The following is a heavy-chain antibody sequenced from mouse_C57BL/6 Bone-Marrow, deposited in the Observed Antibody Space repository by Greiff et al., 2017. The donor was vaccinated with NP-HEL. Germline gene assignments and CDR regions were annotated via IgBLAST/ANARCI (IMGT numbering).Heavy chain of an antibody. CDR2: ISSGGSYT. Sequence: DVKLVESGGDLVKPGGSLKLSCAASGFTFSSYGMSWVRQTPDKRLEWVATISSGGSYTYYPDSVKGRFTISRDNATNTMYLQMSSLKSEDTAMYYCARHNWDVVDYWGQGTTLTVSS. J-gene: IGHJ2*01. CDR1: GFTFSSYG. CDR3: ARHNWDVVDY. D-gene: IGHD4-1*01. V-gene: IGHV5-6*02.